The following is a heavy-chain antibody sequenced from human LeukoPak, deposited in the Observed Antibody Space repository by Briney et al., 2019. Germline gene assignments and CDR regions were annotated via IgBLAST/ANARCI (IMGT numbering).Heavy chain of an antibody. CDR3: AKDDYGDYGFRVAFDI. CDR2: ISAYNGNT. J-gene: IGHJ3*02. V-gene: IGHV1-18*01. CDR1: GYTFTSYG. Sequence: GASVKVSCKASGYTFTSYGISWVRQAPGQGLEWMGWISAYNGNTNYAQKLQGRVTMTTDTSTSTAYMELRSLRSDDTAVYYCAKDDYGDYGFRVAFDIWGQGTMVTVSS. D-gene: IGHD4-17*01.